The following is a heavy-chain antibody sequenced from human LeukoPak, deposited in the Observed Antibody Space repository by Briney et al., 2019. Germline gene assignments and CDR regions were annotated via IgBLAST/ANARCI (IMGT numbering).Heavy chain of an antibody. D-gene: IGHD1-1*01. Sequence: GGSLRLSCAASGFTFSNYWMHWVRQAPGKGLVWVSRITSDGSSTGYTDSVRGRFTISRDNAKNTLYLQMNSLRAEDTAVYYYVRGTHGSDIWGQGTMVTVSS. J-gene: IGHJ3*02. CDR1: GFTFSNYW. CDR3: VRGTHGSDI. V-gene: IGHV3-74*01. CDR2: ITSDGSST.